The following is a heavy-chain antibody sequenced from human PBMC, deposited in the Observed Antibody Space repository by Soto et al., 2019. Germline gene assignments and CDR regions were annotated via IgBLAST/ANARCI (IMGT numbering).Heavy chain of an antibody. CDR2: INPNSGGT. D-gene: IGHD1-26*01. CDR1: GYTFTGYY. V-gene: IGHV1-2*04. Sequence: GASVKVSCKASGYTFTGYYMHWVRQAPGQGLEWMGWINPNSGGTNYAQKFQGWVTMTEDTSTDTDYMELSSLRSEDTAVYYCATGERGELLPSVYWGQGTLVTVSS. CDR3: ATGERGELLPSVY. J-gene: IGHJ4*02.